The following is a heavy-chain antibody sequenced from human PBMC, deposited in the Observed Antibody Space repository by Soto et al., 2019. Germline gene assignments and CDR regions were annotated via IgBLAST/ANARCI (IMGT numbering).Heavy chain of an antibody. V-gene: IGHV3-73*01. Sequence: GGSLRLSCAASGFTFSGSAVHWVRQASGKGLEWVGRIRSKANSYATAYAASVKGRFTISRDDSKNTAYLQMNSLKTEDTAVYYCTPMSSGPRNWFDPWGQGTLVTVSS. CDR3: TPMSSGPRNWFDP. D-gene: IGHD6-19*01. CDR2: IRSKANSYAT. CDR1: GFTFSGSA. J-gene: IGHJ5*02.